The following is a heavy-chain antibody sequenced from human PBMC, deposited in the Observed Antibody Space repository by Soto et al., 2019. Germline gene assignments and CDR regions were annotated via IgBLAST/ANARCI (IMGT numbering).Heavy chain of an antibody. CDR2: FDPEDGQI. V-gene: IGHV1-24*01. CDR3: ASASVVVPAAIKLDY. CDR1: GYSVTKLS. Sequence: ASVKVSCKVSGYSVTKLSMHWVRQAPGKGLEWMGGFDPEDGQIIYAQEFQGRVTMTEDTSTSTAYMELSSLRSEDTAVYYCASASVVVPAAIKLDYWGQGTLVTVSS. D-gene: IGHD2-2*01. J-gene: IGHJ4*02.